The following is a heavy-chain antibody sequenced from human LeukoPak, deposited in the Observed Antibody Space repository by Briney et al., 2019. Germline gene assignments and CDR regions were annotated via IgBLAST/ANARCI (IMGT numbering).Heavy chain of an antibody. V-gene: IGHV3-7*01. CDR2: IKQDGSEK. Sequence: GGSLRLSCAASGFTFSSYWMSWVRQAPGKGLEWVANIKQDGSEKYYVDSVKGRFTISRDNAKNSLYLQMNSLRAEDTAVYYCARVEDLYDFWSGYQYNWFDPWGQGTLVTVSS. CDR1: GFTFSSYW. D-gene: IGHD3-3*01. CDR3: ARVEDLYDFWSGYQYNWFDP. J-gene: IGHJ5*02.